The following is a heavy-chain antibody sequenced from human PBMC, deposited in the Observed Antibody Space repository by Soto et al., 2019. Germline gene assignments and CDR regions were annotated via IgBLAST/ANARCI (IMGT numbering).Heavy chain of an antibody. V-gene: IGHV3-53*01. J-gene: IGHJ4*02. D-gene: IGHD3-9*01. CDR1: GFTLDKYT. CDR2: SFSSGGT. CDR3: ARDREPDGIWTFDS. Sequence: SLRLSCAAFGFTLDKYTMGWVRQAPGKGLEWVAESFSSGGTQYADSVKGRFTISGDNSRNMVFLQMNGLRVEDTALYYCARDREPDGIWTFDSWGQGALVTVSS.